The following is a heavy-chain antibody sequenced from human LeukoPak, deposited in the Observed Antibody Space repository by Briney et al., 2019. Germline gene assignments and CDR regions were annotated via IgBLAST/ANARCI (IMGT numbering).Heavy chain of an antibody. Sequence: GGSLRLSCAASGFTVITNDMTWVRQAPGKGLEWVSVLYSDGNTKYADFVQGRFTISRDNSKNTLYLEMNSLSPDDTAVYYCARGVEPLAANTLAYWGQGTLVTVSS. D-gene: IGHD1-14*01. V-gene: IGHV3-53*01. CDR2: LYSDGNT. CDR1: GFTVITND. J-gene: IGHJ4*02. CDR3: ARGVEPLAANTLAY.